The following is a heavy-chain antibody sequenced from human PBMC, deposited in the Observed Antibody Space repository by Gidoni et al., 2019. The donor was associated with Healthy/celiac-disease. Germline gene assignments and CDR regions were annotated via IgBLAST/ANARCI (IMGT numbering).Heavy chain of an antibody. CDR3: ARRYGDSFAIDY. Sequence: HLQLQESGPGLVKPSETLSLTCTFSGGSISIISYYWGWIRQPPGKGLEWIGSIYYSGSTYYNPSLKSRVTISVDTSKNQFSLKLSSVTAADTAVYYCARRYGDSFAIDYWGQGTLVTVSS. J-gene: IGHJ4*02. D-gene: IGHD4-17*01. V-gene: IGHV4-39*01. CDR2: IYYSGST. CDR1: GGSISIISYY.